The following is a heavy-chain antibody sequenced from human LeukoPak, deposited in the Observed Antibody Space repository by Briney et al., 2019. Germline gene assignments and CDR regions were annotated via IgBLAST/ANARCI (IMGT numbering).Heavy chain of an antibody. Sequence: ASVKVSCKTSGYSFTAFCIHWVRQAPGQGLEWMGWIHPRRGDTNYAQKFQGRVTMTRDTSISTAYLDLSRLRSDDTAVYYCAREYYDSSAYNQEAIDYWGQGTLVTVSS. CDR2: IHPRRGDT. CDR1: GYSFTAFC. D-gene: IGHD3-22*01. J-gene: IGHJ4*02. V-gene: IGHV1-2*02. CDR3: AREYYDSSAYNQEAIDY.